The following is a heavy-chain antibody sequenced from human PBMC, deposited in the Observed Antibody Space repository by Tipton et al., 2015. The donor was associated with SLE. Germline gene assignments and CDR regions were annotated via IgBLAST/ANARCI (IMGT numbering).Heavy chain of an antibody. Sequence: TLSLTCAVYGGSFSGYYWSWIRQPPGKGLEWIGYIYYSGSTNYNPSLKSRVTISVDTSKNQFSLKLSSVTAADTAVYYCARADWSGYLFGYWGQGTLVTVSS. D-gene: IGHD3-3*01. V-gene: IGHV4-59*01. CDR1: GGSFSGYY. J-gene: IGHJ4*02. CDR2: IYYSGST. CDR3: ARADWSGYLFGY.